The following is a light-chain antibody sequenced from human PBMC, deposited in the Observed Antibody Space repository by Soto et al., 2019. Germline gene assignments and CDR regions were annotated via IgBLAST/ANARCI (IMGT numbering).Light chain of an antibody. CDR1: QGFSSNY. Sequence: EIVLTQSPGTLSLSPGERATLSCRASQGFSSNYLAWYQQKPGQAPRLLIYGASTRATGIPDRFSGRGSGTDFTLTISRLELEDFAVYYCQQYGSSPYTFGQGTKLEIK. V-gene: IGKV3-20*01. J-gene: IGKJ2*01. CDR2: GAS. CDR3: QQYGSSPYT.